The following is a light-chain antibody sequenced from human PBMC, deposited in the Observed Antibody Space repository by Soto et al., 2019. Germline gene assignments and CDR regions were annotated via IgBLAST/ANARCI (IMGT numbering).Light chain of an antibody. J-gene: IGKJ1*01. CDR2: FAS. Sequence: EIVLTQSPATLSLSPGDRATLSCRASHSVGSLLAWYQQKPGQAPRPLIYFASNRATGVPDRLGGSGSGTDFTLTIDSLGPEDFALFYCQQRSSWPWTFGQGTRVASK. V-gene: IGKV3-11*01. CDR3: QQRSSWPWT. CDR1: HSVGSL.